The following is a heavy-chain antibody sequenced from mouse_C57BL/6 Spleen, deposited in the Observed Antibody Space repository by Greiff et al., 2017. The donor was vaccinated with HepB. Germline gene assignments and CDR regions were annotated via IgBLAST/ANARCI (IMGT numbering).Heavy chain of an antibody. D-gene: IGHD1-1*01. CDR1: GFTFSDYG. J-gene: IGHJ2*01. V-gene: IGHV5-17*01. CDR2: ISSGSSTI. CDR3: ARQGPGADYYGSSYYY. Sequence: EVKLMESGGGLVKPGGSLKLSCAASGFTFSDYGMHWVRQAPEKGLEWVAYISSGSSTIYYADTVKGRFTISRDNAKNTLFLQMTSLRSEDTAMYYCARQGPGADYYGSSYYYWGQGTTLTVSS.